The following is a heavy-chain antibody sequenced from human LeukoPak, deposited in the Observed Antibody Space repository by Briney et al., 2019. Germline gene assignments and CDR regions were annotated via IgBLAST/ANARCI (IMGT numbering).Heavy chain of an antibody. D-gene: IGHD5-12*01. CDR1: GFTFNSYS. J-gene: IGHJ4*02. CDR3: ARSPGLYSGTDY. V-gene: IGHV3-21*01. CDR2: ISSSRSHI. Sequence: PGGSLRLSCAASGFTFNSYSMNWVRQAPGKGLEWVSFISSSRSHIYYADSVKGRFTISRDNAKNSLYLQMNSLRAEDTAVYYCARSPGLYSGTDYWGQGTLVTVSS.